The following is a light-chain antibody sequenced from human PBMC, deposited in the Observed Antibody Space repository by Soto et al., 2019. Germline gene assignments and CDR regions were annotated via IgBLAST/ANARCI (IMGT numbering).Light chain of an antibody. J-gene: IGKJ1*01. CDR2: GAS. V-gene: IGKV3-15*01. CDR3: QQYNNWPPGT. CDR1: QSVSSSY. Sequence: EIVLTQSPGTLSLSPGERATLSCRASQSVSSSYLAWYQQKPGQAPRLLIYGASTRVTGIPARFSGSGSETEFTLTISSLQSEDFAVYYCQQYNNWPPGTFGQGTKVDI.